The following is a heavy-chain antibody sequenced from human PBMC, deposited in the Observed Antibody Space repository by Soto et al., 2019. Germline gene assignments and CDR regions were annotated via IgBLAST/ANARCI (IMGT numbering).Heavy chain of an antibody. CDR1: GFSLSTSGVG. V-gene: IGHV2-5*02. J-gene: IGHJ4*02. Sequence: QITLKESGPTLVKPTQTLTLTCTFSGFSLSTSGVGVGWIRQPPGKALEWLALIYWDDDKRYSPSLKSRLTHTKDTSKNQVVLTMTNMDPVDTATYYCAHSLIPNWGSRGAFDYWGQGTLVTVSS. CDR2: IYWDDDK. D-gene: IGHD7-27*01. CDR3: AHSLIPNWGSRGAFDY.